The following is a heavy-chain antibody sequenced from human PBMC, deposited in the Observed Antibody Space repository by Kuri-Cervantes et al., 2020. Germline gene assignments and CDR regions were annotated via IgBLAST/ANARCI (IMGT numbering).Heavy chain of an antibody. Sequence: GESLKISCAASGFTFSGSAMHWVRQASGKGLEWVGRIRSKANNYATAYAASVKGRFTISRDDSKNTAYLQMNSLRAEDTAVYYCARDQKVRSRSFFVLRYGMDVWGQGTTVTVSS. CDR2: IRSKANNYAT. V-gene: IGHV3-73*01. J-gene: IGHJ6*02. D-gene: IGHD2/OR15-2a*01. CDR1: GFTFSGSA. CDR3: ARDQKVRSRSFFVLRYGMDV.